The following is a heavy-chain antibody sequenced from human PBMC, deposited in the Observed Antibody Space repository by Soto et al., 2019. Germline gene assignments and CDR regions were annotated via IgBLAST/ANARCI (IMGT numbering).Heavy chain of an antibody. Sequence: SVKVSCKASGGTFSSYAISWVRQAPGQGLEWMGGIIPIFGTANYAQKFQGRVTITADESTSTAYMELSSLRSEDTAVYYCASKKAVLLWFGESHDYYYYGMDVWGQGTTVTVSS. D-gene: IGHD3-10*01. CDR1: GGTFSSYA. CDR3: ASKKAVLLWFGESHDYYYYGMDV. V-gene: IGHV1-69*13. J-gene: IGHJ6*02. CDR2: IIPIFGTA.